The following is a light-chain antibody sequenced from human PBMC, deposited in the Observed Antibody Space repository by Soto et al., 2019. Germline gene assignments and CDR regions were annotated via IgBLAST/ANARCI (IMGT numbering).Light chain of an antibody. CDR1: QSVRNNY. CDR2: GAS. Sequence: EHLWTQSPGPLFSSHGDRSTLPRRASQSVRNNYLAWYQKKPGQAPRLLIYGASSRATGIPARFSGSGSVTDFTLTISRLEPEDFAVYYCQQSGIYPWTFGQGTKVDIK. J-gene: IGKJ1*01. V-gene: IGKV3-20*01. CDR3: QQSGIYPWT.